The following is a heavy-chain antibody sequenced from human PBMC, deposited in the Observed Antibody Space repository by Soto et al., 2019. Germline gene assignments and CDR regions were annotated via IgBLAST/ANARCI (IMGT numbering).Heavy chain of an antibody. CDR3: AREGPYYDSSGYLDY. CDR2: ISYDGSNK. V-gene: IGHV3-30-3*01. J-gene: IGHJ4*02. D-gene: IGHD3-22*01. Sequence: GGSLRLSCAASGFTFSSYAMHWVRQAPGKGLEWVAVISYDGSNKYYADSVKGRFTISRDNSKNTLYLQMNSLRAEDTAVYYCAREGPYYDSSGYLDYWGQGTLVTVSS. CDR1: GFTFSSYA.